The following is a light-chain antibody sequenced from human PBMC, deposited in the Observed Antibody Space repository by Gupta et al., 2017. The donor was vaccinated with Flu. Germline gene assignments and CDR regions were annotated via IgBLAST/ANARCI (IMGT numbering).Light chain of an antibody. CDR3: SSYTSSSTVV. CDR2: EVS. CDR1: RSDVGGYNY. Sequence: QSALTQPASVSGSPGPSITTSCTGTRSDVGGYNYVSWYQQHPGKAPKLMIYEVSKRPSGVSNRFSGSKSGNTAFLTISGRQAEDEADYYCSSYTSSSTVVFGGGTKLTVL. V-gene: IGLV2-14*01. J-gene: IGLJ2*01.